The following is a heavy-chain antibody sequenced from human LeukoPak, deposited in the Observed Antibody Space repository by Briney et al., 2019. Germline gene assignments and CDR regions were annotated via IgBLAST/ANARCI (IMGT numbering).Heavy chain of an antibody. CDR1: GGTFSSYA. D-gene: IGHD3-22*01. CDR3: ASFGKPYNLYYYDSSGYLNY. V-gene: IGHV1-69*05. J-gene: IGHJ4*02. CDR2: IIPIFGTA. Sequence: SVKVSCKASGGTFSSYAISWVRQAPGQGLEWMGRIIPIFGTANYAQKFQGRVTITTDESTSTAYMELSRLRSEDTAVYYCASFGKPYNLYYYDSSGYLNYWGQGTLVTVSS.